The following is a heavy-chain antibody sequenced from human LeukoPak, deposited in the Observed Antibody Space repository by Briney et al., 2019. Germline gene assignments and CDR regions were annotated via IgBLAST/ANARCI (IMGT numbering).Heavy chain of an antibody. Sequence: GGSLSFSCVASGFTFSSYGMIWDRQAPGKGLEWVSYVSATGYTTSYAVSVRVRFTISRDNAKTTVFLQMNSLRAEDTGVYYCAKGAVGKSESSGYPPHFDYWGQGTLVTVSS. D-gene: IGHD3-22*01. CDR1: GFTFSSYG. CDR3: AKGAVGKSESSGYPPHFDY. J-gene: IGHJ4*02. V-gene: IGHV3-23*01. CDR2: VSATGYTT.